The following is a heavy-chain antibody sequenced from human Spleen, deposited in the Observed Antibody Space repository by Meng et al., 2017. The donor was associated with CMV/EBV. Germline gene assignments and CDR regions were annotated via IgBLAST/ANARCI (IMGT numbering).Heavy chain of an antibody. Sequence: SETMSLTCTVSGGSISSYFWTWIRQPTGKGLEWIGYIYYSGSTNYNPSLESRVTISADPSTNQFSLHLSPVTATDTAVYYCARGLYNWDDLTFDYWGQGMLVTVSS. CDR2: IYYSGST. V-gene: IGHV4-59*01. CDR3: ARGLYNWDDLTFDY. CDR1: GGSISSYF. J-gene: IGHJ4*02. D-gene: IGHD1-20*01.